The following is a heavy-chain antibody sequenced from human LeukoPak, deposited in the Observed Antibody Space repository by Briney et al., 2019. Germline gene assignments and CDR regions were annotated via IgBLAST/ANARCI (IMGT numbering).Heavy chain of an antibody. J-gene: IGHJ3*02. CDR2: ISWNSGSI. V-gene: IGHV3-9*01. D-gene: IGHD2-8*02. Sequence: QPGRSLRLSCAASGFTFDDYAMHWVRQAPGKGLEWVSGISWNSGSIGYADSVKGRFTISRDNAKNSLYLQMNSLRAEDTALYYCAKDLVGYWAFDIWGQGTMVTVSS. CDR3: AKDLVGYWAFDI. CDR1: GFTFDDYA.